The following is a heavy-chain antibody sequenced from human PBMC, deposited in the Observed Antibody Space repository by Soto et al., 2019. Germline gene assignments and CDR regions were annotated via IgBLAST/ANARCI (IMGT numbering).Heavy chain of an antibody. D-gene: IGHD1-1*01. CDR1: GGFVSSGSYY. Sequence: QVQLQQWGAGLLKPSETLSLTCAVYGGFVSSGSYYWSWIRQPPGKGLEWIGEMSHSGGTHFNPSLKSRVTIAVDTSKNQFSVKMSSVTAADTALYYCARVERGTATTVVDAFDIWGPGTMVTVSS. V-gene: IGHV4-34*01. J-gene: IGHJ3*02. CDR3: ARVERGTATTVVDAFDI. CDR2: MSHSGGT.